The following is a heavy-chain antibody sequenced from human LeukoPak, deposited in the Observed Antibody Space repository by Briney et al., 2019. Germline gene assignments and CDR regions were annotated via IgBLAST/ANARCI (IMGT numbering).Heavy chain of an antibody. CDR3: ARHSKYYYDSSGSSVGYIQH. CDR1: GGSISVYY. J-gene: IGHJ1*01. CDR2: IYYSGSI. Sequence: SETLSLTCTVSGGSISVYYWSWIRQPPGKGLEWIGYIYYSGSINYNPSLKSRVTISVDTSKNQFSLKLSSVTAADTAVYYCARHSKYYYDSSGSSVGYIQHWGQGTLVTVSS. V-gene: IGHV4-59*08. D-gene: IGHD3-22*01.